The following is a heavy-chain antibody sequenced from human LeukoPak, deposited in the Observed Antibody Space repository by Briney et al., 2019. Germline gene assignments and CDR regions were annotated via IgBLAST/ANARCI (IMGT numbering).Heavy chain of an antibody. J-gene: IGHJ4*02. CDR1: GGSISSYY. CDR3: AREGYYYDSSGPIDY. V-gene: IGHV4-59*12. Sequence: PSETLSLTCTVSGGSISSYYWSWIRQPPGKGLEWIGYIYDSGSTNYNPSLKSRVTISVDTSKNQFSLKLSSVTAADTALYFCAREGYYYDSSGPIDYWGQGTRVTVSS. D-gene: IGHD3-22*01. CDR2: IYDSGST.